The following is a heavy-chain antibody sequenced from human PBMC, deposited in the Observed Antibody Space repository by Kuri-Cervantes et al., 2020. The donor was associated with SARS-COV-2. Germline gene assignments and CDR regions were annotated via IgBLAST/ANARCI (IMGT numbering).Heavy chain of an antibody. CDR3: VKEGSYDFWSGYLPYYFDY. V-gene: IGHV3-64D*06. J-gene: IGHJ4*02. D-gene: IGHD3-3*01. Sequence: GGSLRLSCSASGFTFSSYAMHWVRQAPGKGLEYVSAISSNGGSTYYTDSVKGRFTISRDNSKNTLYLQMSSLRAEDTAVYYCVKEGSYDFWSGYLPYYFDYWGQGTLGTVSS. CDR1: GFTFSSYA. CDR2: ISSNGGST.